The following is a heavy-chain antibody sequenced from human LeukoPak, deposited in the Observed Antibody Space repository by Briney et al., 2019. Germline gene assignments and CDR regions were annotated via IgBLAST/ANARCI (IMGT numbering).Heavy chain of an antibody. CDR1: GFTFICYE. Sequence: GGSLRLSCGASGFTFICYEMNWVRQAPGKGLEWVSYISSSGSTIYYADSVKGRFTISRDNAKNSLYLQMNSLRAEDTAVYYCARDSSRGFDYWGQGTLVTVSS. J-gene: IGHJ4*02. CDR3: ARDSSRGFDY. V-gene: IGHV3-48*03. D-gene: IGHD3-10*01. CDR2: ISSSGSTI.